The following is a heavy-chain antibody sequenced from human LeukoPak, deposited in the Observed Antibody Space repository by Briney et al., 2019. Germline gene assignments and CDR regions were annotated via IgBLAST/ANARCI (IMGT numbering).Heavy chain of an antibody. J-gene: IGHJ4*02. Sequence: PSETLSLTCTVSGGSISSGDYYWSWIRQPPGKGLEWIGYIYYSGSTYYNPSLKSRVTISVDTPKNQFSLKLSSVTAADTAVYYCARTDNYYDSSGYYYWGQGTLVTVSS. CDR1: GGSISSGDYY. CDR2: IYYSGST. V-gene: IGHV4-30-4*01. CDR3: ARTDNYYDSSGYYY. D-gene: IGHD3-22*01.